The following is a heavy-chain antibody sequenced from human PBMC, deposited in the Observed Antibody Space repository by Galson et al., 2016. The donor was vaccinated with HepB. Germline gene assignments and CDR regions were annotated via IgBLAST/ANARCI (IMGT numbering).Heavy chain of an antibody. V-gene: IGHV3-11*06. D-gene: IGHD1-14*01. J-gene: IGHJ4*02. CDR3: ASRTPPDY. Sequence: SLRLSCAASGFIFSDYHMSWIRQAPGEGLEWISYIISRSSYTDYVDSVKGRFTISRDNAKNILYLQMNSLRAEDTAVYYCASRTPPDYWGQGALVSVSS. CDR2: IISRSSYT. CDR1: GFIFSDYH.